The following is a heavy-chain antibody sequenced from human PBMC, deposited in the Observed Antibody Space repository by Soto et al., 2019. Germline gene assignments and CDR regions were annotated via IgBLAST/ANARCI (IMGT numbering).Heavy chain of an antibody. CDR1: GDSTRSRYW. CDR3: VRGSSIERTGNDLLRSPFSLDV. J-gene: IGHJ6*02. V-gene: IGHV4-4*02. D-gene: IGHD3-9*01. CDR2: VNQSGTS. Sequence: SETLSLTCGVSGDSTRSRYWWTWLRRPPGRGLEWIGEVNQSGTSNYNPSLKSRVTISLDTSKNQFSLILNSVTAADTAVYYCVRGSSIERTGNDLLRSPFSLDVWGQGTTVTVSS.